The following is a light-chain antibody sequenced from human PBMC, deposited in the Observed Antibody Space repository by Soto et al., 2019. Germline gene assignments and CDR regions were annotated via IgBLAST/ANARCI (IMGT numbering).Light chain of an antibody. CDR2: GAS. CDR3: QWHESTAPLS. V-gene: IGKV3-20*01. J-gene: IGKJ4*01. Sequence: EIVLTQSPGTLSLPPGERATLSCRASQSVSSSYLAWYQQKPGQAPRPLIYGASSRATGIPDRFSGSASGTLCTLNTSRVVPGDCAQYSCQWHESTAPLSFGGGTKVLIK. CDR1: QSVSSSY.